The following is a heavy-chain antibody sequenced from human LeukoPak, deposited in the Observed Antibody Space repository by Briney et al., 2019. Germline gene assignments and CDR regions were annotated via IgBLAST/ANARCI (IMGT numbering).Heavy chain of an antibody. CDR2: ISSSSSYI. CDR1: GFTFSSYS. Sequence: GGSLRLSCAASGFTFSSYSMNWVRQAPGKGLEWVSSISSSSSYIYYADSVKGRFTISRDNAKNSLYLQINSLRAEDTAVYYCARGYGDYDSTADAFDIWGQGTMVTVSS. CDR3: ARGYGDYDSTADAFDI. D-gene: IGHD4-17*01. J-gene: IGHJ3*02. V-gene: IGHV3-21*01.